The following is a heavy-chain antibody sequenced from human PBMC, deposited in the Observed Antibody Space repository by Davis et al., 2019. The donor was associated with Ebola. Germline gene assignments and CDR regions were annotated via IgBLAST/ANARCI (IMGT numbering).Heavy chain of an antibody. CDR3: ARGLRFLEWPSGWFDP. V-gene: IGHV4-31*03. Sequence: PSETLSLTCTVSGGSISSGGYYWSWIRQHPGKGLEWIGYIYYSGSTYYNPSLKSRVTISVDTSKNQFSLKLSSVTAADTAVYYCARGLRFLEWPSGWFDPWGQGTLVTVSS. J-gene: IGHJ5*02. D-gene: IGHD3-3*01. CDR1: GGSISSGGYY. CDR2: IYYSGST.